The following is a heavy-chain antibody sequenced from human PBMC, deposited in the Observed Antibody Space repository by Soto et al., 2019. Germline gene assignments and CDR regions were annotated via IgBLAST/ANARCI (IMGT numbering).Heavy chain of an antibody. CDR1: GGSISSGDYY. CDR2: IYYSGST. V-gene: IGHV4-30-4*01. D-gene: IGHD1-26*01. CDR3: ARDRSGSYYGMDV. J-gene: IGHJ6*02. Sequence: KSSETLSLTCTVSGGSISSGDYYWSWIRQPPGKGLEWIGYIYYSGSTYYNPSLKSRVTISVDTSKNQFSLKLSSVTAADTAVYYCARDRSGSYYGMDVWGQGTTVTVSS.